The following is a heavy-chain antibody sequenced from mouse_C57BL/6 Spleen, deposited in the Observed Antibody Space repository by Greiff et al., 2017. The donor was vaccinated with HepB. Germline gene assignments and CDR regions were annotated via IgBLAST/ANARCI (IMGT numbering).Heavy chain of an antibody. CDR2: INPNNGGT. CDR1: GYTFTDYY. CDR3: ARRWEYYFDY. J-gene: IGHJ2*01. V-gene: IGHV1-26*01. Sequence: EVQLQQSGPELVKPGASVKISCKASGYTFTDYYMNWVKQSHGKSLEWIGDINPNNGGTSYNQKFKGKATLTVDKSSSTAYMELRSLTSEDSAVYYWARRWEYYFDYWGQGTTLTVSS. D-gene: IGHD4-1*01.